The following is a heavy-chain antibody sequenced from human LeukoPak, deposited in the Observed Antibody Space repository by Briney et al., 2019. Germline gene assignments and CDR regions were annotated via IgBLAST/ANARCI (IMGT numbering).Heavy chain of an antibody. CDR2: ISYDGSNK. D-gene: IGHD3-10*01. CDR1: GFTFSSYA. Sequence: PGGSLRLSCAASGFTFSSYAMHWVRQAPGKGLEWVAVISYDGSNKYYADSVKGRFTISRDNSKNTLYLQMNSLRAEDTAVYYCARDSRGGFPYYYYYYMDVWGKGTTVTVSS. J-gene: IGHJ6*03. V-gene: IGHV3-30*04. CDR3: ARDSRGGFPYYYYYYMDV.